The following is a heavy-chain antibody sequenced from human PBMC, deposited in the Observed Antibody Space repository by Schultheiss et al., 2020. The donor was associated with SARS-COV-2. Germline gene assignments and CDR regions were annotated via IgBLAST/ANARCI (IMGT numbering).Heavy chain of an antibody. V-gene: IGHV3-23*01. CDR1: GFTFSSYA. CDR2: ISGSGGST. Sequence: GGSLRLSCVASGFTFSSYAMYWVRQAPGKGLEYVSAISGSGGSTYYADSVKGRFTISRDNSKNTLFLQMNILRADDTAVYYCARAQTYYDIFDYMDVWGKGTTVTVSS. CDR3: ARAQTYYDIFDYMDV. D-gene: IGHD3-9*01. J-gene: IGHJ6*03.